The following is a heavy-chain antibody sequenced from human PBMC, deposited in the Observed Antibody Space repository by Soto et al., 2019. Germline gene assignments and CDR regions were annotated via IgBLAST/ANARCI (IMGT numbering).Heavy chain of an antibody. V-gene: IGHV4-34*01. D-gene: IGHD6-13*01. Sequence: PSETLSLTCAVYGGSFSGYYWSWIRQPPGKGLEWIGEINHSGSTNYNPSLKSRVTISVDTSKNQFSLKLSSVTAADTAVYYCARGYSSSWYGRVNWFDPWGQGTLVNVSS. CDR3: ARGYSSSWYGRVNWFDP. CDR1: GGSFSGYY. J-gene: IGHJ5*02. CDR2: INHSGST.